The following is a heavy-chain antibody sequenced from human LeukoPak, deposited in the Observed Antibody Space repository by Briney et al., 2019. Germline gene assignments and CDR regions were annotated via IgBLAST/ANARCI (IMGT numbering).Heavy chain of an antibody. CDR3: ASAVADTRNAFDI. D-gene: IGHD6-19*01. CDR2: ISGDGSNT. J-gene: IGHJ3*02. Sequence: PGGSLRLSCAASGFTFSSYWIHWVRQPHGKGLVWVSRISGDGSNTTYADSVKGRFTISRDNAKNTLYLQMDSLRAEDTAVYYCASAVADTRNAFDIWGRGTTVTVSS. CDR1: GFTFSSYW. V-gene: IGHV3-74*01.